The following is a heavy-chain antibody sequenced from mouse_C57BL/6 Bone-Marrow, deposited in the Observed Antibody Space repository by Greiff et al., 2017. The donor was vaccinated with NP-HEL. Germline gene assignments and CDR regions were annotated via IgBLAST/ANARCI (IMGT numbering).Heavy chain of an antibody. CDR1: GYAFSSSW. D-gene: IGHD1-1*01. CDR3: ARSPYYYGSNWYFDV. V-gene: IGHV1-82*01. CDR2: IYPGDGDT. J-gene: IGHJ1*03. Sequence: QVQLKESGPELVKPGASVKISCKASGYAFSSSWMNWVKQRPGKGLEWIGRIYPGDGDTNYNGKFKGTATLTADKSSSTAYMQLSSLTSEDSAVYFCARSPYYYGSNWYFDVWGTGTTVTVSS.